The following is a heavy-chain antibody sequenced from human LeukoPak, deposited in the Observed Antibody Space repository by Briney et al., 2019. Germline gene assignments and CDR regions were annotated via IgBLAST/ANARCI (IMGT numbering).Heavy chain of an antibody. CDR2: ISGSGGST. Sequence: GGSLRLSCAASGFTFSSYGMSWVRQAPGKGLEWVSAISGSGGSTYYADSVKGRFTISRDNSKNILYLQMNSLRAEDTAVYYCAKDRCSNGVGCYYYYMDVWGKGTSVTISS. CDR1: GFTFSSYG. J-gene: IGHJ6*03. CDR3: AKDRCSNGVGCYYYYMDV. V-gene: IGHV3-23*01. D-gene: IGHD2-8*01.